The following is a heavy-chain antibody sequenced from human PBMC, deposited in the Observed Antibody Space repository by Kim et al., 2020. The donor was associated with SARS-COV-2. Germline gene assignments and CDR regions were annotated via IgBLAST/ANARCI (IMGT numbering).Heavy chain of an antibody. Sequence: ADTVKGRFTISRDNSKNTLYLQMNSLRAEDTAPYYCAKAFGSGSRFAFDIWGQGTMVTVSS. CDR3: AKAFGSGSRFAFDI. J-gene: IGHJ3*02. V-gene: IGHV3-23*01. D-gene: IGHD3-10*01.